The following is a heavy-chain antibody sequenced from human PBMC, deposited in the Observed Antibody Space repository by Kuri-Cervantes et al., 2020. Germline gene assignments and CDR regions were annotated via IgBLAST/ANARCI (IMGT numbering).Heavy chain of an antibody. CDR1: GFTFDDYA. Sequence: GGSLRLSCAASGFTFDDYAMHWVRQATGKGLEWVSAIGTAGDTYYPGSVKGRFTISRENAKNSLYLQMNSLRAGDTAVYYCARGGYSYGPTRITYGMDVWGQGTTVTVSS. J-gene: IGHJ6*02. V-gene: IGHV3-13*01. CDR2: IGTAGDT. D-gene: IGHD5-18*01. CDR3: ARGGYSYGPTRITYGMDV.